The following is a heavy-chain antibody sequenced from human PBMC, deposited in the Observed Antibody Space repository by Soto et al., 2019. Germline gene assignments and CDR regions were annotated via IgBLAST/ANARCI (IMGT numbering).Heavy chain of an antibody. D-gene: IGHD3-16*01. V-gene: IGHV3-48*01. J-gene: IGHJ3*01. CDR2: ISRRTI. CDR3: VRDYLYVFDV. CDR1: GFTFSDYT. Sequence: GGSLRLSCAASGFTFSDYTMNWVRQAPGKGLEWISYISRRTISYAESVEGRFTISRDIAKSSLYLQLNSLRAEDTAVYYCVRDYLYVFDVGGQGTVVTVS.